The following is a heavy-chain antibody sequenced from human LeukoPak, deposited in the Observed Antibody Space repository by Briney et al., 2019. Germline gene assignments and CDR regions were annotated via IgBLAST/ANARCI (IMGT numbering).Heavy chain of an antibody. V-gene: IGHV3-23*01. CDR3: AKAGGYCSSTSCYPLYYYYYMDV. CDR1: GFTFSSYA. J-gene: IGHJ6*03. D-gene: IGHD2-2*01. CDR2: ISGSGGST. Sequence: PGGSLRLSCAASGFTFSSYAMSWVRQAPGKGLEWVSAISGSGGSTYYADSVKGRFTISGDNSKNTLYLQMNSLRAEDTAVYYCAKAGGYCSSTSCYPLYYYYYMDVWGKGTTVTVSS.